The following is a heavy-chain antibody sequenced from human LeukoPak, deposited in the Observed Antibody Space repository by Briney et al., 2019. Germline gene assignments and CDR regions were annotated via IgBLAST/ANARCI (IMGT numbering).Heavy chain of an antibody. CDR1: GGTFSSYA. CDR2: IIPIFGTA. Sequence: SVKVSCKASGGTFSSYAISWVRQAPGQGLEWMGGIIPIFGTANYAQKFQGRVTITADESTSTAYMELSSLRSEDTAVYYCARVGDCSSTSCPWNYWGQGTLVTVSS. V-gene: IGHV1-69*01. CDR3: ARVGDCSSTSCPWNY. D-gene: IGHD2-2*01. J-gene: IGHJ4*02.